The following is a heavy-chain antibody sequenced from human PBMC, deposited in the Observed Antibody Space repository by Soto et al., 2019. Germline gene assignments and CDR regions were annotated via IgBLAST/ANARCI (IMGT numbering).Heavy chain of an antibody. CDR1: GYTFTSYA. CDR3: ASLGYSGSYKQSYYYYYGMDV. D-gene: IGHD1-26*01. J-gene: IGHJ6*02. V-gene: IGHV1-3*01. Sequence: QVQLVQSGAEVKKPGASVKVSCKASGYTFTSYAMHWVRQAPGQRLEWMGWINAGNGNTKYSQKFQGRVTITRDTSASTAYMELSSLRSEDTAVYYCASLGYSGSYKQSYYYYYGMDVWGQGTTVTVSS. CDR2: INAGNGNT.